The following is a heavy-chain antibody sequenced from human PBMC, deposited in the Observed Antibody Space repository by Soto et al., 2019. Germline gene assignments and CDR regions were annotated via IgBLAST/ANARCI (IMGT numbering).Heavy chain of an antibody. CDR2: VSGYNRNT. V-gene: IGHV1-18*01. D-gene: IGHD3-3*01. Sequence: GASVKVSCKAFGYSFPSYGITWVRQAPGQRLEWMGWVSGYNRNTNYAQKFQDRVTMTTDTSTSTAYMELRSLRSDDTAVYYCARGGDIDFWSGYSREYSYYGMDVWGQGTTVTVS. CDR3: ARGGDIDFWSGYSREYSYYGMDV. CDR1: GYSFPSYG. J-gene: IGHJ6*02.